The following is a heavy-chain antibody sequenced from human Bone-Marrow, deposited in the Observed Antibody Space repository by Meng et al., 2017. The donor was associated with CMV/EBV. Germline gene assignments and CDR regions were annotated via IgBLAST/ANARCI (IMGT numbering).Heavy chain of an antibody. CDR3: MTFRRWDAVVGP. J-gene: IGHJ5*02. V-gene: IGHV3-15*07. CDR2: IKSKTDGGTT. CDR1: CFAFSDAW. D-gene: IGHD1-26*01. Sequence: ASCFAFSDAWMNWVRQAPGKGLEWVGHIKSKTDGGTTDYAAPGKGRFTISRDDSKNTLYLEMNSLKTEDTAVYYCMTFRRWDAVVGPWGQGTLVTVSS.